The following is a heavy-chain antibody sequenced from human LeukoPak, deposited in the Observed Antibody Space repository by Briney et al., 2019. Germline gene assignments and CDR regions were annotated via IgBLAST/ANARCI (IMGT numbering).Heavy chain of an antibody. Sequence: PSETLSLTCTVSGGSISSYYWSWIRQPAGKGLEWIGRIYTSGSTNYNPSLKSRVTMSVDTSKNQFSLKLSSVTAADTAVYYCARDRSSSWYPSDNWFDPWGQGAPVTVSS. CDR3: ARDRSSSWYPSDNWFDP. CDR1: GGSISSYY. J-gene: IGHJ5*02. D-gene: IGHD6-13*01. CDR2: IYTSGST. V-gene: IGHV4-4*07.